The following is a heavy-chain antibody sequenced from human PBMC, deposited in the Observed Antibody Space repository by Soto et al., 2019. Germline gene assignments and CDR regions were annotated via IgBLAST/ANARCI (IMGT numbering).Heavy chain of an antibody. CDR3: ASSRYCSGGSCYSLDY. Sequence: QVQLQQWGAGLLKPSETLSLTCAVYGGSFSGYYWSWIRQPPGKGLEWIGEINHSGSTNYNPSRKSRVTISVDTSKNQFSLTLSSVTAADTAVYYCASSRYCSGGSCYSLDYWGQGTLVTVSS. V-gene: IGHV4-34*01. D-gene: IGHD2-15*01. J-gene: IGHJ4*02. CDR2: INHSGST. CDR1: GGSFSGYY.